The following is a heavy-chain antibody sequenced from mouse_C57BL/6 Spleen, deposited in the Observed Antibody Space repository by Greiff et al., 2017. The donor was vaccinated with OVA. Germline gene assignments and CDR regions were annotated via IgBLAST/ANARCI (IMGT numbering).Heavy chain of an antibody. J-gene: IGHJ2*01. V-gene: IGHV1-22*01. Sequence: EVQLQQSGPELVKPGASVKMSCKASGYTFTDYNMHWVKQSHGKSLEWIGYINPNNGGTSYNQKFKGKATLTVNKSSSTAYMELRSLTSEDSAVYYCFLRRTAQATDGCDYWGQGTTLTVSS. CDR2: INPNNGGT. CDR3: FLRRTAQATDGCDY. CDR1: GYTFTDYN. D-gene: IGHD3-2*02.